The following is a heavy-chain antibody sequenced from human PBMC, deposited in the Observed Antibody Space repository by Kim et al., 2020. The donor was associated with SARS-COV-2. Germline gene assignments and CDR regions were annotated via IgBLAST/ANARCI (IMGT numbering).Heavy chain of an antibody. CDR1: GFTFSSYS. J-gene: IGHJ4*02. V-gene: IGHV3-21*01. D-gene: IGHD3-16*02. CDR3: ARAHFPSVTFGGVIVMPRAFFDY. Sequence: GGSLRLSCAASGFTFSSYSMNWVRQAPGKGLEWVSSISSSSSYIYYAAPVKGRFTISRDNAKNSLYLQMNSLRAEDTAVYYCARAHFPSVTFGGVIVMPRAFFDYWGQGTLVTVSS. CDR2: ISSSSSYI.